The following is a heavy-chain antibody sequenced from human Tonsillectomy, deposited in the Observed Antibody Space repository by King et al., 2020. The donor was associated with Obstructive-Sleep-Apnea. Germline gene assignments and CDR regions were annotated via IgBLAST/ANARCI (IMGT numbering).Heavy chain of an antibody. CDR2: LSYSGST. CDR3: ARHDYSNGYFGVFDY. J-gene: IGHJ4*02. D-gene: IGHD3-22*01. V-gene: IGHV4-59*08. Sequence: VQLQESGPGLVKPSETLSRTCTVSGGSISSYYWNCIRQPPGKGLEYLGHLSYSGSTNANPSLKSRVTISVDTSKNQSSLRMSSATAADTAVYYCARHDYSNGYFGVFDYWGQGTLVTVSS. CDR1: GGSISSYY.